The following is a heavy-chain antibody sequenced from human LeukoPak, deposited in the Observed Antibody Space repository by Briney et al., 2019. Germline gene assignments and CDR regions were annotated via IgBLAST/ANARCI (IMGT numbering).Heavy chain of an antibody. CDR2: IYTSGST. CDR1: GGSISSGSYY. V-gene: IGHV4-61*02. J-gene: IGHJ4*02. D-gene: IGHD6-19*01. Sequence: PSETLSLTCTVSGGSISSGSYYWSWLRQPAGKGLEWIGRIYTSGSTNYNPSLKSRVTISVDTSKNQFSLKLSSVTAADTAVYYCARETGGSGWYDRVYWGQGTLVTVSS. CDR3: ARETGGSGWYDRVY.